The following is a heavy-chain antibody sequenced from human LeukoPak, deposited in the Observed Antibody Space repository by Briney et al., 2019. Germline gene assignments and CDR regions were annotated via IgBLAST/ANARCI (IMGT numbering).Heavy chain of an antibody. Sequence: TGGSLRLSCAASGFTFSSHGRSWVRQAPGRGPEWVSSISRTGGDTYYTDSVKGRYSVSRDKSKTTLYLQMNSLRVEDSAVSYCAKIGVIGRWYFDYWGQGTLVTVSS. D-gene: IGHD3-16*02. J-gene: IGHJ4*02. V-gene: IGHV3-23*01. CDR2: ISRTGGDT. CDR1: GFTFSSHG. CDR3: AKIGVIGRWYFDY.